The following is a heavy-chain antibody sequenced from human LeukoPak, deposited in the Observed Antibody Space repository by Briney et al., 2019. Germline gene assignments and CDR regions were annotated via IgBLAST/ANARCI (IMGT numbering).Heavy chain of an antibody. Sequence: GGSLRLSCAASGFTFRSYAMSWVRQAPGKGLEWVSGISDSGGNTYYADSVKGRFTISRDNSKNTLYLQMNSLRAEDTAVYYCAKGAYYYGMDVWGQETTVTVSS. J-gene: IGHJ6*02. CDR1: GFTFRSYA. V-gene: IGHV3-23*01. CDR2: ISDSGGNT. CDR3: AKGAYYYGMDV.